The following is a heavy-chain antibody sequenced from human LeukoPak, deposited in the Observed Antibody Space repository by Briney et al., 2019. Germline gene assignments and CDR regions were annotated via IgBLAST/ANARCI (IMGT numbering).Heavy chain of an antibody. CDR2: ISGSGGST. J-gene: IGHJ4*02. D-gene: IGHD5-12*01. Sequence: GGSLRLSCAASGHTLSSYAMSWVRQAPGKGLEWVSVISGSGGSTYYADSVKGRFTISRDNSKNTLYLQMNSLRAEDTPVYYCAPSPQSSGYGKVGDYWGRGTLVTVSS. V-gene: IGHV3-23*01. CDR3: APSPQSSGYGKVGDY. CDR1: GHTLSSYA.